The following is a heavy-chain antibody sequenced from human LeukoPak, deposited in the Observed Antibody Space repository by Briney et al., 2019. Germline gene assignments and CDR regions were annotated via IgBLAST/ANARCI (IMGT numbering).Heavy chain of an antibody. CDR3: ASCDFWSGYCSS. Sequence: VASVKVSCKAPGHTFSSNYMHWVRQGPGRGLDWMGMFNPGDGSTTYAQKFRGRVTMTRDTSKSTVYMQLSGLRSEDTAVYYCASCDFWSGYCSSWGQGSLVTVSS. J-gene: IGHJ5*02. D-gene: IGHD3-3*01. CDR1: GHTFSSNY. CDR2: FNPGDGST. V-gene: IGHV1-46*01.